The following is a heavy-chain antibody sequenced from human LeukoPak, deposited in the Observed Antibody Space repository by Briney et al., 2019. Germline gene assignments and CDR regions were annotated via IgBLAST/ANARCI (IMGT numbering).Heavy chain of an antibody. D-gene: IGHD3-16*01. J-gene: IGHJ4*02. CDR2: VSGSGGST. CDR3: AKTLVDS. Sequence: GRSLRLSCTASGFTFSSHAISWVRQAPGKGLEWVSSVSGSGGSTYYADSVKGRFTITRDNSKNTLYLQMNSLRAEDTAIYYCAKTLVDSWGQGTLVTVSS. CDR1: GFTFSSHA. V-gene: IGHV3-23*01.